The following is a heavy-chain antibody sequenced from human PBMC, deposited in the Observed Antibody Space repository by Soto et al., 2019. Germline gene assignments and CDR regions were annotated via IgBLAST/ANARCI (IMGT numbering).Heavy chain of an antibody. J-gene: IGHJ5*02. D-gene: IGHD6-6*01. CDR3: ARDREYSSSMCPLYS. CDR2: INPNSGGT. V-gene: IGHV1-2*02. Sequence: SVKVSCKASGYTFTVYYMHWVRRAPGQGLEWMGWINPNSGGTNYSQKFQGRVTMTRDTSISTAYMELSRLRSDDTAVYYCARDREYSSSMCPLYSWGQGKLVTVSS. CDR1: GYTFTVYY.